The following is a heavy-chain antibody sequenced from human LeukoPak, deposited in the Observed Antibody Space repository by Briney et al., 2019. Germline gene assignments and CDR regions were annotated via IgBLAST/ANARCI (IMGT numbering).Heavy chain of an antibody. J-gene: IGHJ4*02. D-gene: IGHD3-3*02. CDR3: AREEIRPLRPFAY. Sequence: SETLSLTCAVYGGSFSGYYWSWIRQPPGKGLEWIGEINHSGSTNYNPSLKSRVTISVDTSKNQFSLKLSSVTAADTAVYYCAREEIRPLRPFAYWGQGTLVTVSS. CDR2: INHSGST. V-gene: IGHV4-34*01. CDR1: GGSFSGYY.